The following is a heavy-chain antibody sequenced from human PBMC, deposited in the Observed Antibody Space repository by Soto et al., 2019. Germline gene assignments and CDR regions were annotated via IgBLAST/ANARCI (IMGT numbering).Heavy chain of an antibody. D-gene: IGHD2-2*01. CDR1: GYTFTSYA. J-gene: IGHJ5*02. CDR2: INAGNGNT. CDR3: ARDLCSSTSCPMGWFDP. V-gene: IGHV1-3*01. Sequence: ASVKVSCKAFGYTFTSYAIHWVRQAPGQRLEWMGWINAGNGNTKYSQKFQGRVTITRDTSASTAYMELRSLRSDDTAVYYCARDLCSSTSCPMGWFDPWGQGTLVTVSS.